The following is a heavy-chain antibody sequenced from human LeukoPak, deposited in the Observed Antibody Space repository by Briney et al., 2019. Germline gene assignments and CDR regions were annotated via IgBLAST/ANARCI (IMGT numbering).Heavy chain of an antibody. J-gene: IGHJ5*02. CDR3: AREGAVVVPAAIRAFNWFDP. Sequence: SVKVSCKASGGTFSSYAISWVRQAPGQGLEWMGRIIPILGIANYALKFQGRVTITADKSTSTAYMELSSLRSEDTAVYYCAREGAVVVPAAIRAFNWFDPWGQGTLVTVSS. CDR2: IIPILGIA. D-gene: IGHD2-2*02. CDR1: GGTFSSYA. V-gene: IGHV1-69*04.